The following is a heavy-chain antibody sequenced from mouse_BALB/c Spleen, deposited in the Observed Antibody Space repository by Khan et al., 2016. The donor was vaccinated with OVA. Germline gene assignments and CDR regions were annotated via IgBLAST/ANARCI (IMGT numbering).Heavy chain of an antibody. CDR2: IYPGDDTT. Sequence: QVQLQQSGPELVKPGTLVKISCRASGYTFTAYDINWVQQRPGQGLEWIGWIYPGDDTTKDNKNFKGRATLTADQSSHTASMPLSSLTSEESAVYFCAREGLRGVAMDYWGQGTSVSVSS. CDR3: AREGLRGVAMDY. J-gene: IGHJ4*01. V-gene: IGHV1S56*01. CDR1: GYTFTAYD. D-gene: IGHD2-4*01.